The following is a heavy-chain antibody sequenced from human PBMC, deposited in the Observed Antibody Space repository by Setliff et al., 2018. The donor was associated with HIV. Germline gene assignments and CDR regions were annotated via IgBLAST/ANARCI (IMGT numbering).Heavy chain of an antibody. CDR1: GDSISTYC. V-gene: IGHV4-4*08. D-gene: IGHD3-9*01. CDR2: IYTSGST. Sequence: SETLSLTCTVPGDSISTYCWIWIRQPPGKGLEWIGNIYTSGSTYYNPSLQSRVSISIDMAKSLFSLELSSVTAADTAVYYCARLLEGPDYSSDFRYFDWFPDVWGQGTLVTVSS. CDR3: ARLLEGPDYSSDFRYFDWFPDV. J-gene: IGHJ4*02.